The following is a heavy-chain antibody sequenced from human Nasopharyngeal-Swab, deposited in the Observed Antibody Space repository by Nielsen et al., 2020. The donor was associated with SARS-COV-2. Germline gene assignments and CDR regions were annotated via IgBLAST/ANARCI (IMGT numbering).Heavy chain of an antibody. V-gene: IGHV3-21*01. J-gene: IGHJ3*02. CDR3: ARVLLRALRKFGEGYAFDI. CDR1: GFTFSSHS. Sequence: GGSLRLSCAASGFTFSSHSMNWVRQAPGKGLEWVSSISSSSTYIYYADSVKGRFTISRDNAKNSLYLQMNSLRVEDTAVYYCARVLLRALRKFGEGYAFDIWGQGTMVTVSS. CDR2: ISSSSTYI. D-gene: IGHD3-10*01.